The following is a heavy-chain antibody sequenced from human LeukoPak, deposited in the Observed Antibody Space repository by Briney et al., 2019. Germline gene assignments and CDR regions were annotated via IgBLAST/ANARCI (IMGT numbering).Heavy chain of an antibody. D-gene: IGHD2-2*01. CDR1: GGTFSSYA. CDR2: IIPIFGTA. CDR3: ARDNSIPAAMGWFDP. V-gene: IGHV1-69*05. J-gene: IGHJ5*02. Sequence: GASVKVTCKASGGTFSSYAISWVRQAPGQGLEWMGGIIPIFGTANYAQRFQDRVTITTDESTITAYMELSSLRSEDTAVYYCARDNSIPAAMGWFDPWGQGTLVTVSS.